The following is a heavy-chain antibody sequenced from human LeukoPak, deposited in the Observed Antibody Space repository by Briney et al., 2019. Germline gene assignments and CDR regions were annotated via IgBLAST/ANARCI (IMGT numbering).Heavy chain of an antibody. Sequence: ASVKVSCKASGGTFSSYAISWVRQAPGQGLEWMGRIIPILGIANYAQKFQGRVTITADKSTSTAYMELSSLRSEDTAVYYCARDCDSSGYSPEVSVDYWGQGTLVTVSS. V-gene: IGHV1-69*04. D-gene: IGHD3-22*01. CDR1: GGTFSSYA. CDR3: ARDCDSSGYSPEVSVDY. J-gene: IGHJ4*02. CDR2: IIPILGIA.